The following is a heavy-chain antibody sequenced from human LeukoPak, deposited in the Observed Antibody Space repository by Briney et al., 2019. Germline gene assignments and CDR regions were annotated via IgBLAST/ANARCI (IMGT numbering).Heavy chain of an antibody. V-gene: IGHV3-48*01. D-gene: IGHD4-11*01. CDR3: ERDLVYSAIAH. CDR2: ISDNNRDK. Sequence: GGSLRLSCSASGFAFRIFSMSWVRQAPGKGLEWISSISDNNRDKYFADSVKGRFTISRDNSKNSLYLQMDSLRAEDTAIYYCERDLVYSAIAHWGRGTLVTVSS. J-gene: IGHJ4*02. CDR1: GFAFRIFS.